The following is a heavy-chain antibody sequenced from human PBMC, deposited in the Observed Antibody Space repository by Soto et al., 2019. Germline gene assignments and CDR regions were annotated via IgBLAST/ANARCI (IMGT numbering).Heavy chain of an antibody. CDR2: ISGSGGST. CDR3: AKPTSLATTQYCSSTSCYGQHYYYGMDV. D-gene: IGHD2-2*01. CDR1: GFTFSSYA. J-gene: IGHJ6*02. V-gene: IGHV3-23*01. Sequence: GGSLRLSCAASGFTFSSYAMSWVRQAPGKGLEWVSAISGSGGSTYYADSVKGRFTISRDNSKNTLYLQMNSLRAEDTAVYYCAKPTSLATTQYCSSTSCYGQHYYYGMDVGGQGTTVTVSS.